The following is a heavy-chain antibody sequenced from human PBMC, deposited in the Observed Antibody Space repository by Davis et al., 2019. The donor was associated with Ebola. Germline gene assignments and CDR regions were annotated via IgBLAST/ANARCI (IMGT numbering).Heavy chain of an antibody. V-gene: IGHV3-7*01. CDR1: GFTFSSYE. CDR2: IKQDGSEI. CDR3: SRGGAVKFDY. Sequence: LSLTCAASGFTFSSYEMNWVRQAPGKGLEWVANIKQDGSEIHYVDSVKGRFTISRDNTKNSLYLQMNSLRDEDTALYYCSRGGAVKFDYWGQGTLVTVSS. D-gene: IGHD4-17*01. J-gene: IGHJ4*02.